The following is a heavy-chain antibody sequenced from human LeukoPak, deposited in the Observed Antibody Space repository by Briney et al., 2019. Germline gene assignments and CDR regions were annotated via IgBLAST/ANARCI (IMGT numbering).Heavy chain of an antibody. CDR2: IKQDGSEK. CDR3: ARGGVVAATEFDY. Sequence: GGSLRLSCAASGFTFSSYAMSWVRQAPGKGLEWVANIKQDGSEKYYVDSVKGRFTISRDNAKNSLYLQMNSLRAEDTAVYYCARGGVVAATEFDYWGQGTLVTVSS. J-gene: IGHJ4*02. D-gene: IGHD2-15*01. V-gene: IGHV3-7*01. CDR1: GFTFSSYA.